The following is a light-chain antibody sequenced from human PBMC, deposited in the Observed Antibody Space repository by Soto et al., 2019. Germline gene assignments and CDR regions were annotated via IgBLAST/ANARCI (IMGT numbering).Light chain of an antibody. J-gene: IGLJ2*01. Sequence: QSALTQPPSASGSPGRSVTISCTGTSSDVGGYNYVSWYQQHPGKAPKLMIYEVSKRPSGVPDRFSGSKSGNTASLTVSGLQAEDEADYYCSSYAGNNVVFGGGTKLTVL. CDR2: EVS. CDR3: SSYAGNNVV. V-gene: IGLV2-8*01. CDR1: SSDVGGYNY.